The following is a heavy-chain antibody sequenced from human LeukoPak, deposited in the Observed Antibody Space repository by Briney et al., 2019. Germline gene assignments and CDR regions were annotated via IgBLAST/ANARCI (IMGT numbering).Heavy chain of an antibody. CDR1: GFTFSTYS. V-gene: IGHV3-53*01. Sequence: GGSLRLSCVASGFTFSTYSLNWVRQAPGKGLELVSVIYSGGSTYYADSVKGRFTISRDNSKNTLYLQMNSLRAEDTAVYYCAREVEGDWFDPWGQGTLVTVSS. J-gene: IGHJ5*02. CDR2: IYSGGST. CDR3: AREVEGDWFDP. D-gene: IGHD5-24*01.